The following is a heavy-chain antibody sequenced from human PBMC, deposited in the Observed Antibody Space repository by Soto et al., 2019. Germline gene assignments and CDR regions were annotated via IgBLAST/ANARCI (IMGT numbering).Heavy chain of an antibody. D-gene: IGHD3-16*01. Sequence: SQTLSLTCAISGDSASGNSAAWNWIRQSPSRGLEWLGRTYYRFKWYNDYSVSVKSRITVTPDTSKNQFSLHLKSVTPEDTAVYYCAREFKYYESSDSYFDYWGQGALVTVSS. V-gene: IGHV6-1*01. CDR2: TYYRFKWYN. J-gene: IGHJ4*02. CDR1: GDSASGNSAA. CDR3: AREFKYYESSDSYFDY.